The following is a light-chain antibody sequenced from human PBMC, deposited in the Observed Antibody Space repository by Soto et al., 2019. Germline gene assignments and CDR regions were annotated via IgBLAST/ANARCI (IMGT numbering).Light chain of an antibody. V-gene: IGKV3-15*01. J-gene: IGKJ4*01. Sequence: EIVMTQSPDTLSVSPGXRATLSCRASQSVSTNLAWYQQKPGQAPRLLIYRASTRATGIPDRFSGSGSGTEFTLTISSLQSEDFALYSCQQYNNWPSLTFGGGTKVDIK. CDR3: QQYNNWPSLT. CDR1: QSVSTN. CDR2: RAS.